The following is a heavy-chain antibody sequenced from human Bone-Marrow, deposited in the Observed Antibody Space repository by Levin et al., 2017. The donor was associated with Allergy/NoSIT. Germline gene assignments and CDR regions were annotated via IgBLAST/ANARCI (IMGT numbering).Heavy chain of an antibody. Sequence: GGSLRLSCATSGFSFTSHGFHWVRQSPGKGLEWVGRIWYDGSKEDYRDSVKGRFKISRDNRGKTLYLQMNSLRVEDTAVYYCARDRAWGSNPFDSWGHGTLVTVSS. CDR2: IWYDGSKE. CDR3: ARDRAWGSNPFDS. D-gene: IGHD7-27*01. CDR1: GFSFTSHG. J-gene: IGHJ4*01. V-gene: IGHV3-33*01.